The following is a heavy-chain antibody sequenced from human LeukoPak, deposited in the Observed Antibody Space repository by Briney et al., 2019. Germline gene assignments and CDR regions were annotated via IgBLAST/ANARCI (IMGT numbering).Heavy chain of an antibody. CDR1: GFAFSAYW. D-gene: IGHD3-3*01. V-gene: IGHV3-74*01. J-gene: IGHJ4*02. CDR2: INEDATTI. CDR3: VRDLIFVWTPGDDFDF. Sequence: GGSLRLSCAASGFAFSAYWMHWVRQAPGKGLEWVARINEDATTITYADSIKGRFIISRDNSKKSLYLQMNNVRAEDTAVYYCVRDLIFVWTPGDDFDFWGQGTLVIVSS.